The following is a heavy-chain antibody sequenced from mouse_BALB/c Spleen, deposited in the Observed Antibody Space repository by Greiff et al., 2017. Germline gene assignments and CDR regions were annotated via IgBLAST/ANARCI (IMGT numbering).Heavy chain of an antibody. J-gene: IGHJ3*01. CDR1: GFNIKDYY. Sequence: VQLQQSGAELVRSGASVKLSCTASGFNIKDYYMHWVKQRPEQGLEWIGWIDPENGDTEYAPKFQGKATMTADTSSNTAYLQLSSLTSEDTAVYYCKENYYGSSGFAYWGQGTLVTVSA. CDR2: IDPENGDT. CDR3: KENYYGSSGFAY. D-gene: IGHD1-1*01. V-gene: IGHV14-4*02.